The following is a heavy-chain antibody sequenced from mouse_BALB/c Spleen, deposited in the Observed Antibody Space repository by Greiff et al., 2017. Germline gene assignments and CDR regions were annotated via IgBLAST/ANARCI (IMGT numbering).Heavy chain of an antibody. D-gene: IGHD2-3*01. CDR1: GFTFSSFG. V-gene: IGHV5-17*02. Sequence: EVKLVESGGGLVQPGGSRKLSCAASGFTFSSFGMHWVRQAPEKGLEWVAYISSGSSTIYYADTVKGRFTISRDNHKNTLFLQRTSLRSEDTAMYYCARGGDGYYFFAYWGQGTLVTVSA. CDR2: ISSGSSTI. CDR3: ARGGDGYYFFAY. J-gene: IGHJ3*01.